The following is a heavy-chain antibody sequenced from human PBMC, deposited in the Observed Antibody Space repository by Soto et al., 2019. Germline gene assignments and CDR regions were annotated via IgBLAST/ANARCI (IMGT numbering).Heavy chain of an antibody. CDR2: IKEDGSEK. D-gene: IGHD3-10*01. V-gene: IGHV3-7*02. Sequence: GGSLRLSCTASGFTFSNYWMNWIRQAPGKGLEWVANIKEDGSEKYYVDSVKGRFTISRDNTKNSLFLQMNSLRGEDTAVYYCVGSEAAGVWGQGT. J-gene: IGHJ4*02. CDR1: GFTFSNYW. CDR3: VGSEAAGV.